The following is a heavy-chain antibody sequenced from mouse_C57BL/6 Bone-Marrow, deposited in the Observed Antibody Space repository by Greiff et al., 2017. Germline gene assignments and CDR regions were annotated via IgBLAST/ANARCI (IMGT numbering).Heavy chain of an antibody. CDR1: GYSFTGYY. V-gene: IGHV1-31*01. CDR2: IYPYNGVS. CDR3: VSYYYGSSEFAY. D-gene: IGHD1-1*01. Sequence: VQLQQSGPELVKPGASVKISCKASGYSFTGYYMHWVKQSHGNILDWIGYIYPYNGVSTYNQNFKGKATLTVDKSSSTAYMELRSLTSEDSAVYYCVSYYYGSSEFAYWGQGTLVTVSA. J-gene: IGHJ3*01.